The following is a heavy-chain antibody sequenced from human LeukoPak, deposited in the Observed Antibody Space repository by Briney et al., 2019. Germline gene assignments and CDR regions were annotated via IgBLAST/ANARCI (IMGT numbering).Heavy chain of an antibody. CDR1: GGSISSSSYY. V-gene: IGHV4-39*07. J-gene: IGHJ4*02. CDR3: ARRRIYYGSGSYYNY. Sequence: SETLSLTCTVSGGSISSSSYYWGWIRQPPGKGLEWIGSIHYSGSTNYNPSLKSRVTILLDKSRNQFSLRLSSVTAADTAVYYCARRRIYYGSGSYYNYWGQGTLVTVSS. D-gene: IGHD3-10*01. CDR2: IHYSGST.